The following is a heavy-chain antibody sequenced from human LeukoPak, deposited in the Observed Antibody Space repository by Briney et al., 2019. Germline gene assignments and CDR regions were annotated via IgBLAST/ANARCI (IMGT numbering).Heavy chain of an antibody. J-gene: IGHJ4*02. D-gene: IGHD1-1*01. CDR2: IKEDGTEK. Sequence: GGSLRLSCAGSGFTFRDFWMTWVRQTPGKGLEWVANIKEDGTEKNLVDSVKGRFTISRDNTKNLLFLEMNNLRGDDTAIYYCVRESRPGGAMGLYHNLDYWGQGTLVAVSS. CDR1: GFTFRDFW. V-gene: IGHV3-7*01. CDR3: VRESRPGGAMGLYHNLDY.